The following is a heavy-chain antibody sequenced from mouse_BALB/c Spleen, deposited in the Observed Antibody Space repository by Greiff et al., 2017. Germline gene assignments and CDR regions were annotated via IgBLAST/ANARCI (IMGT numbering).Heavy chain of an antibody. D-gene: IGHD2-12*01. Sequence: VQLQQSGPELVKPGASVKMSCKASGYTFTSYVMHWVKQKPGQGLEWIGYINPYNDGTKYNEKFKGKATLTSDKSSSTAYMELSSLTSEDSAVYYCARGDDDGGAWFAYWGQGTLVTVSA. CDR2: INPYNDGT. V-gene: IGHV1-14*01. J-gene: IGHJ3*01. CDR3: ARGDDDGGAWFAY. CDR1: GYTFTSYV.